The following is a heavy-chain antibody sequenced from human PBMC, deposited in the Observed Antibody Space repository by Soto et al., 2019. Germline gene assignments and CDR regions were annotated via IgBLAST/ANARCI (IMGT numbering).Heavy chain of an antibody. CDR1: GGSISSYY. CDR2: IYYSGST. J-gene: IGHJ3*02. CDR3: ASVSAQWLNAFDN. V-gene: IGHV4-59*08. Sequence: PSETLSLTCTVSGGSISSYYWSWIRQPPGKGLEWIGYIYYSGSTNYNPSLKSRVTISVDTSKHQFSLKLSSVTAADTAVYSCASVSAQWLNAFDNWGKGTMSTVSS. D-gene: IGHD6-19*01.